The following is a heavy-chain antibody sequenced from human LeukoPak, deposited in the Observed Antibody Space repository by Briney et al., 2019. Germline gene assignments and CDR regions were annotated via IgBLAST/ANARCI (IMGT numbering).Heavy chain of an antibody. D-gene: IGHD1-26*01. V-gene: IGHV3-48*03. CDR3: AREATGATGSFDY. CDR2: IPSSGSTI. Sequence: PGGSLSLSCAPSGFTFSTYEMNWVRQAPGKGLGWVSYIPSSGSTIYYVDSVKGRFTISRDNDNNSLYLHMNSLRVEDTAVYYCAREATGATGSFDYWGQGTLVTVSS. CDR1: GFTFSTYE. J-gene: IGHJ4*02.